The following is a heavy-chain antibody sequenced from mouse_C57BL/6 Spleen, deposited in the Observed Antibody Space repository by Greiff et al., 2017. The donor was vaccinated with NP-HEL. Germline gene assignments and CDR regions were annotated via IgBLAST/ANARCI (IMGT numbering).Heavy chain of an antibody. V-gene: IGHV3-6*01. CDR3: ARGAYGSSYVVYYFDY. CDR2: ISYDGSN. D-gene: IGHD1-1*01. J-gene: IGHJ2*01. CDR1: GYSITSGYY. Sequence: EVQLQESGPGLVKPSQSLSLTCSVTGYSITSGYYWNWIRQFPGNKLEWMGYISYDGSNNYNPSLKNRISITRDTSKNQFFLKLNSVTTEDTATYYCARGAYGSSYVVYYFDYWGQGTTLTVSS.